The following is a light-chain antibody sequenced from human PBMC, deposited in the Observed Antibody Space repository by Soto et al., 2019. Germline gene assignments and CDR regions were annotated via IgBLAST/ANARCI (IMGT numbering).Light chain of an antibody. CDR2: DAS. CDR1: QDMSNY. J-gene: IGKJ4*01. CDR3: QQYDNLPLT. Sequence: DIQMTQSPSSLSASVGDRVTITCQASQDMSNYLNWYQQKPGKAPKLLIYDASNLETGVPSRFSGSVSGTDFTFTISSRQPEDSATYYCQQYDNLPLTFGGGTKVEIK. V-gene: IGKV1-33*01.